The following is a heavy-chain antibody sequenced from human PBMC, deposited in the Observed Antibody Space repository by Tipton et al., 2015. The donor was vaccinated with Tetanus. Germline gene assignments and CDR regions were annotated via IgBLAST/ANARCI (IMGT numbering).Heavy chain of an antibody. CDR1: GGSISGGRYC. CDR2: IYSSGST. Sequence: TLSLTCTVSGGSISGGRYCWSWIRQRPGKGLEWIGDIYSSGSTYSDPSLKGRVTISVDTSKNQFSLRLNSVTAADTAVYYCARDQARGARGWNYFDYWGLGTLVTVSS. CDR3: ARDQARGARGWNYFDY. V-gene: IGHV4-31*03. D-gene: IGHD1-26*01. J-gene: IGHJ4*02.